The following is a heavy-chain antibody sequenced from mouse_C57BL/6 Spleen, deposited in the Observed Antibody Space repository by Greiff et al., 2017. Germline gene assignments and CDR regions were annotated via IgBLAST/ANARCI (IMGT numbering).Heavy chain of an antibody. CDR1: GYTFTSYW. Sequence: QVQLQQSGAELVKPGASVKLSCKASGYTFTSYWMQWVKQRPGQGLEWIGEIDPSDSYTNYNQKFKGKATLTVDTSSSTAYMQLSSLTSEDSAVYYGARGGDGRYFDVWGTGTTVTVSS. CDR2: IDPSDSYT. CDR3: ARGGDGRYFDV. D-gene: IGHD2-3*01. J-gene: IGHJ1*03. V-gene: IGHV1-50*01.